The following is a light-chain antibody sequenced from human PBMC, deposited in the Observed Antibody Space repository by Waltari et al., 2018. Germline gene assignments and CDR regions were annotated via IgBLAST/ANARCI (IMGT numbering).Light chain of an antibody. Sequence: DIVMTQSPDSLTVSPGERATINCRSSQSVSDHVNNKNCLAWYRQKPGQPPKLLISWASTREFGVPDRFSGSGSGTEFTLTISSLQPEDVAVYYCQQYYNTPPTFGQGTKVEIK. J-gene: IGKJ1*01. CDR2: WAS. CDR1: QSVSDHVNNKNC. V-gene: IGKV4-1*01. CDR3: QQYYNTPPT.